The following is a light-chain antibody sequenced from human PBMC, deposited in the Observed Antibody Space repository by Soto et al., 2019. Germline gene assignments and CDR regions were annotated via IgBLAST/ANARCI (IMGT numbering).Light chain of an antibody. Sequence: EIVLTQSPGTLSLFPGERATLSCRASQTITSTHLAWYQQKPGQAPRLLIYGVSNRASGFPDRFSGSGSGTDFTLTMSGLEPDDCAVYYCQHYGASPRTFGQGTKVEI. J-gene: IGKJ1*01. CDR1: QTITSTH. CDR2: GVS. CDR3: QHYGASPRT. V-gene: IGKV3-20*01.